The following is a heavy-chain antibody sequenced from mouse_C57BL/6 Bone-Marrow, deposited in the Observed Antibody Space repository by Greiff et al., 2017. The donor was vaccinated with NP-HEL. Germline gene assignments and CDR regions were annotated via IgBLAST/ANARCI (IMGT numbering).Heavy chain of an antibody. CDR2: IYPGDGDT. J-gene: IGHJ3*01. V-gene: IGHV1-80*01. CDR3: ARGAY. CDR1: GYEFSNCW. Sequence: VQLQQSGAELVKPGASVKISCKASGYEFSNCWMNWVKQRPGKGLEWIGQIYPGDGDTNYNGTFKDKATLTADKSSSTAYMQLSRLTSEDSAVYFCARGAYWGQGTLVTVSA.